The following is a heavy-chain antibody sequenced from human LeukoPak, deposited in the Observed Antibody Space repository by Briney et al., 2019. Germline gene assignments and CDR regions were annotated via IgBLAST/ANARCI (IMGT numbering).Heavy chain of an antibody. Sequence: GGSLRLSCAASGFTFSSYEMNWVRQAPGKGLEWVSSISRSATTIYYADSVKGRLTISRDNAKNSLYLQMNSLKTEDTAVYYCTSQQQLLTYFDSWGQGTLVTVSS. CDR1: GFTFSSYE. J-gene: IGHJ4*02. CDR3: TSQQQLLTYFDS. CDR2: ISRSATTI. D-gene: IGHD6-13*01. V-gene: IGHV3-48*03.